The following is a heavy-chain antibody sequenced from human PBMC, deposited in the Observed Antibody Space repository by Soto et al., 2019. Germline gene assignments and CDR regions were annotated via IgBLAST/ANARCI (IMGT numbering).Heavy chain of an antibody. V-gene: IGHV5-10-1*01. Sequence: GESLKISCKGSGYSFTSYWISWVRQMPGKGLEWMGRIDPSDSYTNYSPSFQGHVTISADKSISTAYLQWSSLKASDTAMYYCARDGLGYCISTSCYREAYYYYGMDVWGQGTTVTVSS. CDR3: ARDGLGYCISTSCYREAYYYYGMDV. D-gene: IGHD2-2*01. J-gene: IGHJ6*02. CDR2: IDPSDSYT. CDR1: GYSFTSYW.